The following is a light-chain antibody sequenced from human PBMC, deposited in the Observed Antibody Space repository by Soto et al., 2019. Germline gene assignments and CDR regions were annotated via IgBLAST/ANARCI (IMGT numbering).Light chain of an antibody. CDR1: QSVSSY. Sequence: EIVMTQSPGTLSLSPGERATLSCRASQSVSSYLAWYQQKPGQAPRLLIYDASNRATGIPARFSGSGSGTEFTLTISRLEPEDFAVYYCQQYGGSPRTFGQGTKVDI. V-gene: IGKV3-20*01. J-gene: IGKJ1*01. CDR2: DAS. CDR3: QQYGGSPRT.